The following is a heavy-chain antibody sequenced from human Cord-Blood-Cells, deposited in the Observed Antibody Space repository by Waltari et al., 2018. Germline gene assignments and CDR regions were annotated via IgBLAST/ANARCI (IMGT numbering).Heavy chain of an antibody. V-gene: IGHV3-23*01. D-gene: IGHD3-22*01. CDR3: AKHDGREMGNGYYFIDY. CDR2: ISGSGGST. Sequence: SWVRQAPGKGLEWVSAISGSGGSTYYADSVKGRFTISRDNSKNTLYLQMNSLRAEDTAVYYCAKHDGREMGNGYYFIDYWGQGTLVTVSS. J-gene: IGHJ4*02.